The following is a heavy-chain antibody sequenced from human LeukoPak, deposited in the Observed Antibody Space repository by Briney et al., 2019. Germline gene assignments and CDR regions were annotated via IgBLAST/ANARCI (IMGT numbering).Heavy chain of an antibody. J-gene: IGHJ4*02. CDR1: GFTFSSYA. CDR2: ISGSGDST. Sequence: GGSLRLSCAASGFTFSSYAMSWVRQAPGKGLEWVSAISGSGDSTYYSDSVKGQFTISRDNSKNTLYVQMNSLRAEDTAVYYCAKPLVSDYYDSSGYWGYWGQGTLVTVSS. V-gene: IGHV3-23*01. D-gene: IGHD3-22*01. CDR3: AKPLVSDYYDSSGYWGY.